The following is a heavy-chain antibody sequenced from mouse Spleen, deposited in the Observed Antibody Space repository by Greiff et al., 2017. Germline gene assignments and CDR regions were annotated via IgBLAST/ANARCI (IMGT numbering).Heavy chain of an antibody. V-gene: IGHV5-9*04. Sequence: EVKLVESGGGLVKPGGSLKLSCAASGFTFSSYAMSWVRQTPEKRLEWVATISSGGGNTYYPDSVKGRFTISRDNAKNTLYLQMSSLKSEDTAMYYCARHYYGSSYPPFAYWGQGTLVTVSA. J-gene: IGHJ3*01. D-gene: IGHD1-1*01. CDR1: GFTFSSYA. CDR3: ARHYYGSSYPPFAY. CDR2: ISSGGGNT.